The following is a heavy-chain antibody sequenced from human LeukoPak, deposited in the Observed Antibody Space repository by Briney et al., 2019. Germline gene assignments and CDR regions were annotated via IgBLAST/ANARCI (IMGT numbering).Heavy chain of an antibody. CDR1: GFTFSSYA. CDR3: VKDLGIAAAGGH. V-gene: IGHV3-64D*06. J-gene: IGHJ4*02. CDR2: ISSNGGST. Sequence: PGGSLRLSCSASGFTFSSYAMHWVRQAPGKGQEYVSAISSNGGSTYYADSVKGRFTISRDNSKNTLYLRMSSLRAEDAAVYYCVKDLGIAAAGGHWGQGTLVTVSS. D-gene: IGHD6-13*01.